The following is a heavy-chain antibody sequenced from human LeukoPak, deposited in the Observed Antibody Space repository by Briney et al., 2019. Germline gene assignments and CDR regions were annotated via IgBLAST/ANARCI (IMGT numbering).Heavy chain of an antibody. J-gene: IGHJ4*02. CDR3: ARVVVPAAMPDYSDY. Sequence: ASVKVSCKASGYTFTSYGISWVRQAPGQGLEWMGWISAYNGNTNYAQKLQGRVTMTTDTSTSTAYMELRSLRSDDTAVYYCARVVVPAAMPDYSDYWGQGTLVTVSS. CDR1: GYTFTSYG. D-gene: IGHD2-2*01. CDR2: ISAYNGNT. V-gene: IGHV1-18*01.